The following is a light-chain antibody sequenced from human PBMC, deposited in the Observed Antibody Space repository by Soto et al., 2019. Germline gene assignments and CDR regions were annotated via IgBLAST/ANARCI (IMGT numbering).Light chain of an antibody. J-gene: IGKJ4*01. V-gene: IGKV3-20*01. CDR2: DAS. CDR3: QQYGSSPLT. Sequence: EIVLTQSPGTLSLSPGERATLSCRASQSVTSNYLVWYQQKPGQAPRLLVFDASNRATGIPDRISGSGSGTDFTLTISRLEPEDFAVYYCQQYGSSPLTFGGGTKVEIK. CDR1: QSVTSNY.